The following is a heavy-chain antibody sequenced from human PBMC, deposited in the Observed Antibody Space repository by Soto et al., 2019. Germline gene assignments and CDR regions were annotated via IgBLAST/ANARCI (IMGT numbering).Heavy chain of an antibody. J-gene: IGHJ4*02. CDR3: AKTRDYYYGSGSYDGTYYFDY. CDR1: GYSFTSYW. Sequence: GESLKISCKGSGYSFTSYWIGWVRQMPGKGLEWMGIIYPGDSDTRYSPSFQGQVTISADKSISTAYLQWSSLKASDTAMYYCAKTRDYYYGSGSYDGTYYFDYWGQGTLVTVSS. CDR2: IYPGDSDT. D-gene: IGHD3-10*01. V-gene: IGHV5-51*01.